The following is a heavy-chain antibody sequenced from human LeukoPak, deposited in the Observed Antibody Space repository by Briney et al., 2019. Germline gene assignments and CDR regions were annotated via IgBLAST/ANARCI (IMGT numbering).Heavy chain of an antibody. CDR2: IGTAGDT. CDR1: GFTFSSYD. D-gene: IGHD3-9*01. J-gene: IGHJ4*02. V-gene: IGHV3-13*01. CDR3: ARGVNFDWLPDY. Sequence: PGGSLRLSCAASGFTFSSYDMHWVRQATGKGLEWVSAIGTAGDTYYPGSVKGRFTISRENAKNSLYLQMNSLRAGDTAVYYCARGVNFDWLPDYWGQGTLVAVSS.